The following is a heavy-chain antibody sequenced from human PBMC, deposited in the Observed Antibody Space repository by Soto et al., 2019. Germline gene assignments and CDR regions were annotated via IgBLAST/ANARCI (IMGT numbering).Heavy chain of an antibody. CDR2: INPSGGST. CDR3: ARGGFTIKYYFDH. CDR1: GYTFSSYF. J-gene: IGHJ4*02. V-gene: IGHV1-46*03. Sequence: KVSCQASGYTFSSYFMHWVRHTPGQGLEWMGTINPSGGSTSYGQKFQGRVIMTRDTSTSTVYMGLSSLRSEDTAVYYCARGGFTIKYYFDHWGQGTQVTVSS. D-gene: IGHD3-10*01.